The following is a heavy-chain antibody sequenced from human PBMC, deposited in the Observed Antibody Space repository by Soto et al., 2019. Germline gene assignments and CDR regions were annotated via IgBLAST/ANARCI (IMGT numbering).Heavy chain of an antibody. CDR3: ARDNYCYLY. CDR1: GGSISSYF. D-gene: IGHD5-18*01. V-gene: IGHV4-4*09. J-gene: IGHJ4*02. CDR2: IYNSGST. Sequence: SETLSLTCTVSGGSISSYFWTWIRQSPGKGLEWIGNIYNSGSTNYNPSLKSRVTISIDTSKNQFSLRLTSVTAADTAVYYCARDNYCYLYRGQGTLVTVSS.